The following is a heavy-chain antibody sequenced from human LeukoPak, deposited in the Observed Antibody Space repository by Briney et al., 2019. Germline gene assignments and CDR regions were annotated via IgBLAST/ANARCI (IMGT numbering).Heavy chain of an antibody. Sequence: SVKVSCKASGGSFTSYAISWVRQAPGQGLEWMGGIIPIFGTGNYSQKFQGRVTITADESTSTAYMELSSLRSEDTAVYYCATLLRTQPYWFDPWGQGTLVTVSS. CDR2: IIPIFGTG. CDR1: GGSFTSYA. D-gene: IGHD3/OR15-3a*01. J-gene: IGHJ5*02. CDR3: ATLLRTQPYWFDP. V-gene: IGHV1-69*13.